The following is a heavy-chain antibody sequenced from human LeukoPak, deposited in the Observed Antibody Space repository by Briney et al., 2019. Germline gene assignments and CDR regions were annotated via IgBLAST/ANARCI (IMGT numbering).Heavy chain of an antibody. Sequence: GGSLRLSCAASGFTVSSNYMRWVRRAPGKGLVGGSVIYSGGSTYYGDSVKGRFTISRDNSKNTLYLQMNSLRGEDTAVYYCARTRGGYDSGYYYYYMDVWGKGPTVTVSS. CDR3: ARTRGGYDSGYYYYYMDV. V-gene: IGHV3-66*02. CDR1: GFTVSSNY. J-gene: IGHJ6*03. CDR2: IYSGGST. D-gene: IGHD5-12*01.